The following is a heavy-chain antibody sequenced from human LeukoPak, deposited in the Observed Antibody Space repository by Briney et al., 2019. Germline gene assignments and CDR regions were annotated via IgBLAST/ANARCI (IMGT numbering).Heavy chain of an antibody. J-gene: IGHJ6*02. CDR2: MNPNSGNT. V-gene: IGHV1-8*01. D-gene: IGHD3-9*01. Sequence: ASVKVSCKASGYTFTSYDINWVRQATGQGLEWMGWMNPNSGNTGYAQKFQGRVTMTRNTSISTAYMELSSLRSEDTAVYYCARGPIYYDILTGYPHDYYYYGMDVWGQGTTVTVSS. CDR3: ARGPIYYDILTGYPHDYYYYGMDV. CDR1: GYTFTSYD.